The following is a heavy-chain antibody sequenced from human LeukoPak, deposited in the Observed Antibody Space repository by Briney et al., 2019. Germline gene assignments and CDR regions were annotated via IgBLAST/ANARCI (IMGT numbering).Heavy chain of an antibody. Sequence: GRSLRLSCAASGFTFSSYAMHWVRQAPGKGLEWVAVISYDGSNKYYTDSVKGRFTISRVNSKNTLYLQMNSLRAEDTAVYYCAKYAKRGLDYWGQGTLVTVSS. J-gene: IGHJ4*02. CDR3: AKYAKRGLDY. CDR2: ISYDGSNK. D-gene: IGHD5-24*01. V-gene: IGHV3-30-3*02. CDR1: GFTFSSYA.